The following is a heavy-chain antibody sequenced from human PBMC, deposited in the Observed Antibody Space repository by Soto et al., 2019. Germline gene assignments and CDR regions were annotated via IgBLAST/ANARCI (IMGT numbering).Heavy chain of an antibody. D-gene: IGHD6-19*01. CDR3: ASLAVAGTGPNDAFDI. CDR2: ISYDGTNK. J-gene: IGHJ3*02. CDR1: GVTFSSYG. V-gene: IGHV3-30-3*01. Sequence: GGDRRLSCAASGVTFSSYGMHWVRKAQGNGLEWVAVISYDGTNKYYASSVKGRFTISRDNSNNTLYLQMNSLSAEDTAVYYCASLAVAGTGPNDAFDIWGQGTMVTVSS.